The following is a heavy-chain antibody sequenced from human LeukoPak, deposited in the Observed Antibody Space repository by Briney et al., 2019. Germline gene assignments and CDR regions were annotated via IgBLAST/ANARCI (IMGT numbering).Heavy chain of an antibody. Sequence: ASVKVSCKASGYTFTDYMHWVRQAPGQGFEWMGWINPNDGDTNYAQKFQGRVTMTRDTSISTAHMEVSRLRSDDTAAYYCARANFLYCSSTTCLFDYWGQGTLVTASS. CDR1: GYTFTDY. V-gene: IGHV1-2*02. CDR2: INPNDGDT. CDR3: ARANFLYCSSTTCLFDY. J-gene: IGHJ4*02. D-gene: IGHD2-2*01.